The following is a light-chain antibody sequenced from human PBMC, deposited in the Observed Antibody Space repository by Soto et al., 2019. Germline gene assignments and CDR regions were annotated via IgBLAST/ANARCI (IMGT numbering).Light chain of an antibody. CDR3: LQDSFPPT. CDR1: QAIKND. V-gene: IGKV1-6*01. J-gene: IGKJ1*01. Sequence: ALQMTQSPSSLSASVGDTVTITCRTSQAIKNDLGWYQQKPGEAPKLLIFAASTLQSGVPSRFSGSGSGADFTLTITSLQPEDFATYYCLQDSFPPTFGQGTKVEL. CDR2: AAS.